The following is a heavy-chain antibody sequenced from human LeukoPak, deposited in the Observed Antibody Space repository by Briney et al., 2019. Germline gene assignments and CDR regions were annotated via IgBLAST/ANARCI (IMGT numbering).Heavy chain of an antibody. V-gene: IGHV1-18*01. CDR3: ARARWELRHFDY. D-gene: IGHD1-26*01. J-gene: IGHJ4*02. CDR2: ISAYNGNT. Sequence: ASVKVSCKASGYTFTSYGISWVRQAPGQGLEWMGWISAYNGNTSYAQKLQGRVTMTTDTSTSTAYMELRSLRSDDTAVYYRARARWELRHFDYWGQGTLVTVSS. CDR1: GYTFTSYG.